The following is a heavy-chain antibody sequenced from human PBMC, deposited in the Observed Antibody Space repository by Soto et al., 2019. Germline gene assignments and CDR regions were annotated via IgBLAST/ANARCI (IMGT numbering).Heavy chain of an antibody. CDR3: AKHLRFLEWLFDYYYGMDV. CDR2: ISGSGGST. V-gene: IGHV3-23*01. J-gene: IGHJ6*02. CDR1: RFTFSINS. D-gene: IGHD3-3*01. Sequence: LXLSCAASRFTFSINSVSWVRQAPGKGLEWVSAISGSGGSTYYADSVKGRFTISRDNSKNTLYLQMNSLRAEDTAVYYCAKHLRFLEWLFDYYYGMDVWGQGTTVTVSS.